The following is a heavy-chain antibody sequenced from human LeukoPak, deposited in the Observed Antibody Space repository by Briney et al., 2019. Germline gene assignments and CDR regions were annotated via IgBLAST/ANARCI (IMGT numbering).Heavy chain of an antibody. CDR3: ARTYYDFWSGYWNY. D-gene: IGHD3-3*01. Sequence: KPSETLSLTCTVSGGSISSSSYYWGWIRQPPGKGLEWVGSIYYSGSTYYNPPLKSRVTISVDTSKNQFSLKLSSVTAADTAVYYCARTYYDFWSGYWNYWGQGTLVTVSS. V-gene: IGHV4-39*01. CDR2: IYYSGST. CDR1: GGSISSSSYY. J-gene: IGHJ4*02.